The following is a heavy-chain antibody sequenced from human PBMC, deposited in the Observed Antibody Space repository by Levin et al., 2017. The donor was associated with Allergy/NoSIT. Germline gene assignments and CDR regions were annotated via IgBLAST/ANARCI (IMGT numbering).Heavy chain of an antibody. CDR2: IYPGDSDT. J-gene: IGHJ4*02. CDR3: ARHDIGVAVAGTSYDY. Sequence: GESLKISCKGSGYSFTSYWIGWVRQMPGKGLEWMGIIYPGDSDTRYSPSFQGQVTISADKSISTAYLQWSSLKASDTAMYYCARHDIGVAVAGTSYDYWGQGTLVTVSS. V-gene: IGHV5-51*01. CDR1: GYSFTSYW. D-gene: IGHD6-19*01.